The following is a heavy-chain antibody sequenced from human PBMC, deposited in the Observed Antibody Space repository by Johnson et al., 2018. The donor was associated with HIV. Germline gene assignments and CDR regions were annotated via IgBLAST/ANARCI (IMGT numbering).Heavy chain of an antibody. CDR3: TRDRDGVGVS. CDR1: GLSFNTAW. V-gene: IGHV3-72*01. Sequence: VQLVESGGGLVWPGGSLRLSCATSGLSFNTAWMSWVRQAPGKGLEWVGRIRNKPSSYSTEYVASVKGRFTVSRDDSKNSVYLQMSSLKTEYTAVYYCTRDRDGVGVSWGQGTMVTVSS. CDR2: IRNKPSSYST. D-gene: IGHD3-10*01. J-gene: IGHJ3*01.